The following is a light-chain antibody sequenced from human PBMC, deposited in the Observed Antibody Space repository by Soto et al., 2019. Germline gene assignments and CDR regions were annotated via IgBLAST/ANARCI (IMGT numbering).Light chain of an antibody. Sequence: QSVLTQPPSVSGAPGQGVTISCAGTSSNIGAGYGVHWYQQVPGTAPKLLIYTNSNRPSGVPDRFSGSKSGTSASLAITGLQAADEADYYCQSYDSSLSALVFGGGTKVTVL. V-gene: IGLV1-40*01. CDR2: TNS. J-gene: IGLJ3*02. CDR3: QSYDSSLSALV. CDR1: SSNIGAGYG.